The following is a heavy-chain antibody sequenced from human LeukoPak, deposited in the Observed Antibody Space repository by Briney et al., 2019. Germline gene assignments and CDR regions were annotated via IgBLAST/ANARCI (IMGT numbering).Heavy chain of an antibody. V-gene: IGHV4-34*01. CDR1: GGSFSGYY. CDR2: INHSGST. Sequence: SETLSLTCAVYGGSFSGYYWTYIRQPPGKGLEWIGEINHSGSTNYNPSLKSRVTISVDTSKNQFSLKLSSVTAADTAVYYCARRPRGYCSSTSCYSAFDYWGQGTLVIVSS. J-gene: IGHJ4*02. CDR3: ARRPRGYCSSTSCYSAFDY. D-gene: IGHD2-2*01.